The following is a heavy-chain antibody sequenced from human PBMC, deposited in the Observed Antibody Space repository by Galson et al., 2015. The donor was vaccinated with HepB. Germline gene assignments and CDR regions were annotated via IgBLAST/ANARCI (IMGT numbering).Heavy chain of an antibody. Sequence: SLRLSCAASGFTFSSYDMHWVRQAPGKGLEWVTLISYDGSNKNYADSVKGRFTISRDNSKNTLYLQMNSLRAEDTAVYYCVRGGKFFDYWGQGTLVTVSS. CDR3: VRGGKFFDY. CDR1: GFTFSSYD. CDR2: ISYDGSNK. J-gene: IGHJ4*02. V-gene: IGHV3-30-3*01. D-gene: IGHD3-16*01.